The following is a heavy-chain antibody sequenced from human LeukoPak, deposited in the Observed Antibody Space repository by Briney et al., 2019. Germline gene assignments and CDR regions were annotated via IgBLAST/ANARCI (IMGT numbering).Heavy chain of an antibody. Sequence: ASVKVSCKASGYTFTSYGISWVRQAPGQGLEWMGWISAYNGNTNYAQKLQGRVTMTTDTSTSTAYMELSSLRSEDTAVYYCARASGEAYDYFADMDVWGKGTTVTVSS. J-gene: IGHJ6*03. CDR1: GYTFTSYG. V-gene: IGHV1-18*01. CDR2: ISAYNGNT. D-gene: IGHD2/OR15-2a*01. CDR3: ARASGEAYDYFADMDV.